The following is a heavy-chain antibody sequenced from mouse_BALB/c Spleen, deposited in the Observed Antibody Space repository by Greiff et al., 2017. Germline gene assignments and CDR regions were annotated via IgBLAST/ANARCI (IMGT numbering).Heavy chain of an antibody. J-gene: IGHJ2*01. CDR1: GYSFTGYY. D-gene: IGHD1-1*01. V-gene: IGHV1-31*01. Sequence: VQLKQSGPELVKPGASVKISCKASGYSFTGYYMHWVKQSHVKSLEWIGRINPYNGATSYNQNFKDKASLTVDKSSSTAYMELHSLTSEDSAVYYCARLGSSFDYWGQGTTLTVSS. CDR2: INPYNGAT. CDR3: ARLGSSFDY.